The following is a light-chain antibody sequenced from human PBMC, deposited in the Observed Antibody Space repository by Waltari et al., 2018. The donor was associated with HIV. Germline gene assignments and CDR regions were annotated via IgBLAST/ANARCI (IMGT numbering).Light chain of an antibody. V-gene: IGLV2-14*01. CDR2: EVS. J-gene: IGLJ1*01. Sequence: QSALTQPASVSGSPGQSIPLSLTGTSSDAVGSNYVSWYQQHPGKAPKLMIDEVSNRPSGISNRFSVSKSGNTASLTISGLQAEDEADYYCSSYTSSSTVLFGTGTKVTV. CDR1: SSDAVGSNY. CDR3: SSYTSSSTVL.